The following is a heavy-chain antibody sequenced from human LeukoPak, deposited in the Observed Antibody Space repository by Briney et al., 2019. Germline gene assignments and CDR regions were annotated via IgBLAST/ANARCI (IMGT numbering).Heavy chain of an antibody. CDR1: GYTFTGYY. Sequence: ASVKVSCKASGYTFTGYYMHWVRQAPGQGLEWMGWINPNSGGTNYAQKFQGRVTMTRDTSISTGYMELSRLRSDDTAVYYCARVGRRITIFGVSKGAFDPWGQGTLVTVSS. CDR3: ARVGRRITIFGVSKGAFDP. CDR2: INPNSGGT. V-gene: IGHV1-2*02. J-gene: IGHJ5*02. D-gene: IGHD3-3*01.